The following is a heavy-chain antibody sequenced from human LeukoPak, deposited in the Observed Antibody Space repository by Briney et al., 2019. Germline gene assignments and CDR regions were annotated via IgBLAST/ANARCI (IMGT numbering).Heavy chain of an antibody. Sequence: GGSLRLSCAASGFTFSSYAMSWVRQAPGEGLEWVSAIGDSGGSTYYADSVRGRFTTSRDNSKNTLYLQMNSLRAEDTAIYYCAKTGLKVPRSYFDYWGQGALVTVSS. CDR1: GFTFSSYA. V-gene: IGHV3-23*01. D-gene: IGHD3-10*01. CDR3: AKTGLKVPRSYFDY. J-gene: IGHJ4*02. CDR2: IGDSGGST.